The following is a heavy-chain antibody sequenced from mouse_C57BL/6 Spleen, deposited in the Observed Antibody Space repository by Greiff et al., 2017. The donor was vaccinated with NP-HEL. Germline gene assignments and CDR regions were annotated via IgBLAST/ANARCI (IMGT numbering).Heavy chain of an antibody. CDR1: GYAFSSSW. Sequence: VKLMESGPELVKPGASVKISCKASGYAFSSSWMNWVKQRPGKGLEWIGRIYPGDGDTNYNGKFKGKATLTADKSSSTAYMQLSSLTSEDSAVYFCERSPYYYGSSYEFAYLGQGTLVTVSA. CDR3: ERSPYYYGSSYEFAY. J-gene: IGHJ3*01. CDR2: IYPGDGDT. D-gene: IGHD1-1*01. V-gene: IGHV1-82*01.